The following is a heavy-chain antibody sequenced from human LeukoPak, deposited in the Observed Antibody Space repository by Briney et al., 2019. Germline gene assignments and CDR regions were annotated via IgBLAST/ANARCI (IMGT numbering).Heavy chain of an antibody. D-gene: IGHD2-2*01. CDR1: GYSFTSYW. CDR3: ARLSDCSGTSCYWSV. V-gene: IGHV5-51*01. CDR2: IYPGDSDT. J-gene: IGHJ6*04. Sequence: GESLKISCKGSGYSFTSYWIGWVRQLPGKGLEWMGIIYPGDSDTRYSPSFQGQVTISADKSISTAYLQWSSLMASDTAMYYCARLSDCSGTSCYWSVWGKGTTVIVSS.